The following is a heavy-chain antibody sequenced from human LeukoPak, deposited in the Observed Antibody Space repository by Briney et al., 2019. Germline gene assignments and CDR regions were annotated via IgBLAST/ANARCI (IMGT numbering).Heavy chain of an antibody. J-gene: IGHJ4*02. D-gene: IGHD4/OR15-4a*01. V-gene: IGHV3-53*01. CDR1: GFTVSSNC. Sequence: GGSLRPSCAASGFTVSSNCMSWVRQAPGKGLEWVSVIYSGGSTYYADSVKGRFTISRDNSKNTLYLQMNSLRAEDTAVYYCARVPTPGTQFDYWGQGTLVTVSS. CDR3: ARVPTPGTQFDY. CDR2: IYSGGST.